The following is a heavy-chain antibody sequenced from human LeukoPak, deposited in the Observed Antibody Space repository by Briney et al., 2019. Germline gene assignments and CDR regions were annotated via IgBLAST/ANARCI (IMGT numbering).Heavy chain of an antibody. V-gene: IGHV3-53*01. CDR1: GLTFSNSA. J-gene: IGHJ4*02. CDR3: ARGAAAVVFDY. CDR2: IYSGGST. Sequence: GGSLRLSCAASGLTFSNSAMTWVRQAPGKGLEWVSVIYSGGSTYYADSVKGRFTISRDNSKNTLYLQMNSLRAEDTAVYYCARGAAAVVFDYWGQGTLVTVSS. D-gene: IGHD6-13*01.